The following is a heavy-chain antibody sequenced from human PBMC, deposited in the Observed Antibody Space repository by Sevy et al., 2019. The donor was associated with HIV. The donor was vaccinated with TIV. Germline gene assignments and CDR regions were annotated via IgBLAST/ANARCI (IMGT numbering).Heavy chain of an antibody. CDR1: GFTFSDYG. Sequence: GGSLRLSCAASGFTFSDYGMHWVRQAPGKGLEWVAVIWYDGINKYYADSVKGQFTISRDIYKNTLYQQMNSLRATDTAAYDCAGDNFIPVMDTMIRGAQSYYLDYWGQGTLVTVSS. CDR2: IWYDGINK. CDR3: AGDNFIPVMDTMIRGAQSYYLDY. D-gene: IGHD3-10*01. V-gene: IGHV3-33*01. J-gene: IGHJ4*02.